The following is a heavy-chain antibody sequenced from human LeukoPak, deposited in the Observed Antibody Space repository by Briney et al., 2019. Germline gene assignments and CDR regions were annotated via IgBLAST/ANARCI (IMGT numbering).Heavy chain of an antibody. CDR3: ARAMKSGSYYFKPTDWLDP. Sequence: GGSLRLSCAASGFTFSSYSMNWVRQAPGKGLEWVSSISSSSSYIYYADSVKGRFTISRDNARNSLYLQMNSLRAEDTAVYYCARAMKSGSYYFKPTDWLDPWGQGTLVTVSS. CDR1: GFTFSSYS. J-gene: IGHJ5*02. CDR2: ISSSSSYI. V-gene: IGHV3-21*01. D-gene: IGHD1-26*01.